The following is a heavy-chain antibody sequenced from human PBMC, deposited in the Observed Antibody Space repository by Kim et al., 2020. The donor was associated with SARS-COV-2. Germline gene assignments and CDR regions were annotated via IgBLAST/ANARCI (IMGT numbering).Heavy chain of an antibody. Sequence: SETLSLTCTVSGGSISSGGYYWSWIRQHPGKGLEWIGYIYYSGSTYYNPSPKSRVTISVDTSKNQFSLKLSSVTAADTAVYYCARAASTIFGVVNHFDYWGQGTLVTVSS. CDR1: GGSISSGGYY. CDR2: IYYSGST. J-gene: IGHJ4*02. V-gene: IGHV4-31*03. CDR3: ARAASTIFGVVNHFDY. D-gene: IGHD3-3*01.